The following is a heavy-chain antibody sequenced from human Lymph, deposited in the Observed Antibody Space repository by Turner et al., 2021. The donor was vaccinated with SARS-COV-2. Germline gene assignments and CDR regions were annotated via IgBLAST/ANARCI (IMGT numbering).Heavy chain of an antibody. J-gene: IGHJ6*02. CDR1: GGTFSSSA. Sequence: QVQLVQSGAEVKKPGSSVKVSCKASGGTFSSSAISWVRQAPGQGLEWMGGIIPLLAIANYGQKFQGRGTITADKSTSTAYMELSRLRFEDTAVFFCARIAAPGMGGGVHYYYYAMDVWGQGTTVTVSS. CDR2: IIPLLAIA. D-gene: IGHD6-13*01. V-gene: IGHV1-69*10. CDR3: ARIAAPGMGGGVHYYYYAMDV.